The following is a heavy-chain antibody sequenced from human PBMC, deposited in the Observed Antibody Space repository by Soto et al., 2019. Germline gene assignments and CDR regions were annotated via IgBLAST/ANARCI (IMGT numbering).Heavy chain of an antibody. J-gene: IGHJ4*02. Sequence: PGGSLRLSCAASGFTFSNSEMFWVRQAPGKGLEWVSKINYSGSNIYYSKSVKGRFTISRDNAKNSLSLQMNSLTDEDTAIYYCASEALCGADCYFFAYWGPGTLVTVSS. V-gene: IGHV3-48*03. CDR3: ASEALCGADCYFFAY. CDR2: INYSGSNI. D-gene: IGHD2-21*02. CDR1: GFTFSNSE.